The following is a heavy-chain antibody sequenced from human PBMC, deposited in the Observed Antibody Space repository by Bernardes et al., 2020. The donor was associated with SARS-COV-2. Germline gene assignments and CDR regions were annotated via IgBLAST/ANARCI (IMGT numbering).Heavy chain of an antibody. CDR2: ITNSGGST. CDR3: AKNGYGDFS. J-gene: IGHJ1*01. CDR1: GFTFNDYA. D-gene: IGHD4-17*01. Sequence: GWSLRLSCAASGFTFNDYAMGWVRQAPGKGLDYISRITNSGGSTYYADSVKGRFTISRDNSKNMLYLQMNGLRAEDTAVYYCAKNGYGDFSWGQGTLVTVSS. V-gene: IGHV3-23*01.